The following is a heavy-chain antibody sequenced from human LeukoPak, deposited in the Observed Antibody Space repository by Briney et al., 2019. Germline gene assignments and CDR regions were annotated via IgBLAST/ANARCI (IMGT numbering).Heavy chain of an antibody. CDR3: ARHGNDNLEC. D-gene: IGHD1-14*01. J-gene: IGHJ4*02. V-gene: IGHV3-7*01. CDR2: MNEDGSKK. Sequence: GGSLRLSYATSGFTFSRYWMSWVRQAPGKGLEWVANMNEDGSKKFYGDSVKDRFTISRDNAKNSLYLQMNSLRADDTALYYCARHGNDNLECWGQGTLVTVSS. CDR1: GFTFSRYW.